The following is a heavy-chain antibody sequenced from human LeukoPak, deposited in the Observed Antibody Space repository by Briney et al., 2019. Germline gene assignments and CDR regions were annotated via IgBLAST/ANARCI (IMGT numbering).Heavy chain of an antibody. CDR3: ARSHGMGA. J-gene: IGHJ6*02. Sequence: SETLSLTCTVSGGSVSNSPYYWVWIRQPPGKGLEWIGSISYIVSTYYNPSLKSRLTISVDTSKNQFSLELKSVTAADTAVYYCARSHGMGAWGPGTTVTVSS. CDR1: GGSVSNSPYY. CDR2: ISYIVST. V-gene: IGHV4-39*01.